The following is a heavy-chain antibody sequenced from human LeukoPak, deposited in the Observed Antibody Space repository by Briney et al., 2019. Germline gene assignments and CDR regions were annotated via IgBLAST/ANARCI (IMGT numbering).Heavy chain of an antibody. CDR2: INPNSGGT. J-gene: IGHJ4*02. CDR1: GYTFTGYY. V-gene: IGHV1-2*02. CDR3: ARTDYDSRGYYYFDY. D-gene: IGHD3-22*01. Sequence: ASVKVSCKASGYTFTGYYIHWVRQAPGQGLEWMGWINPNSGGTNYARKFKGRVTMTRDTSITTAYMELTRLISDETAVYYCARTDYDSRGYYYFDYWGQGTLVTV.